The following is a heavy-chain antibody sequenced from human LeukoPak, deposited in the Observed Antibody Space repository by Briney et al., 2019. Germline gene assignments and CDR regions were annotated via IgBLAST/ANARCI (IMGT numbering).Heavy chain of an antibody. Sequence: SETLSLTCTVSGGSISSYYWSWIRQPPGKGLEWIGYIYYSGSTNYNPSLKSRVTISVDTSKNQFSLKLSSVTAADTAVYYCARGLDSSGYWAFDLWGRGTLVTVSS. D-gene: IGHD3-22*01. CDR3: ARGLDSSGYWAFDL. V-gene: IGHV4-59*08. CDR1: GGSISSYY. CDR2: IYYSGST. J-gene: IGHJ2*01.